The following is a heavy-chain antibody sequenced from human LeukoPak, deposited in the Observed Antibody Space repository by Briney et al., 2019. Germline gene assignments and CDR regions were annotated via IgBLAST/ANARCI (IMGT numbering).Heavy chain of an antibody. CDR1: GFTFSSYG. V-gene: IGHV3-30*18. CDR3: AKLTHSSGWYGAEYFQH. CDR2: ISYDGSNK. Sequence: GRSLRLSCAASGFTFSSYGMHWVRQAPGKGLEWVAVISYDGSNKYYADSVKGRFTISRDNSKNTLYLQMNSLRAVDTAVYYCAKLTHSSGWYGAEYFQHWGQGTLVTVSS. J-gene: IGHJ1*01. D-gene: IGHD6-19*01.